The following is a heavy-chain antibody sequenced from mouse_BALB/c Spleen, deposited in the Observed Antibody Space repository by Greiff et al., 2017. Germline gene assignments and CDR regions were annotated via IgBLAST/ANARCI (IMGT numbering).Heavy chain of an antibody. D-gene: IGHD1-1*01. CDR2: INPSTGYT. CDR1: GYTFTSYW. V-gene: IGHV1S26*01. J-gene: IGHJ2*01. CDR3: ARSFITTVVANFDY. Sequence: QVQLKQSGAELMKPGASVKMSCKASGYTFTSYWMHWVNQRPGQGLEWIGYINPSTGYTEYNQKFKDKATLTADKSSSTAYMQLSSLTSEDSAVYYCARSFITTVVANFDYWGQGTTLTVSS.